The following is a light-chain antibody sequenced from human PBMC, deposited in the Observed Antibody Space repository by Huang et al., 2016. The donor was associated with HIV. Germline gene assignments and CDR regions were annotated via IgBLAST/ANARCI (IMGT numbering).Light chain of an antibody. Sequence: IVMTQSPLSLPVTPGEPSSISCRFSQRLLNTNGFSYVDWYLQKPGQSPQLLIYLSANRASGVPDRFSGSGSVLDFTLKISSVEAEDVGIYYCMQALQNPRTFGQGTRLEIK. CDR2: LSA. CDR3: MQALQNPRT. V-gene: IGKV2-28*01. CDR1: QRLLNTNGFSY. J-gene: IGKJ5*01.